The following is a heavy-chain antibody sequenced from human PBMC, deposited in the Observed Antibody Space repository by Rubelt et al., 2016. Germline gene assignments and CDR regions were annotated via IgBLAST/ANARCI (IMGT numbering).Heavy chain of an antibody. Sequence: GASVKVSCKASGYTFTSYYMHWVRQAPGQGLEWMGIINPSGGSTSYAQKFQGRVTMTRDTSTSTVYMELSSLRAEDTAVYYCARWAVSSDYLGNWFDPWGQGTLVTVSS. CDR1: GYTFTSYY. D-gene: IGHD4-17*01. CDR3: ARWAVSSDYLGNWFDP. V-gene: IGHV1-46*01. J-gene: IGHJ5*02. CDR2: INPSGGST.